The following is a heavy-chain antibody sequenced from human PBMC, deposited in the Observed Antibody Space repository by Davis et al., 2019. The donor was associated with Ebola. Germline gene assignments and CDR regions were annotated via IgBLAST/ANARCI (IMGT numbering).Heavy chain of an antibody. D-gene: IGHD6-6*01. CDR2: IRSKANSYAT. Sequence: PGGSLRLSCAASGFTFSDSAMHWVRQASGKGLEWVGRIRSKANSYATAYAASVKGRFSISRDDSKNTAYLQMNSLKTEDTAVYYCTRPEYSSSTFDPWGQGTLVTVSS. V-gene: IGHV3-73*01. CDR1: GFTFSDSA. CDR3: TRPEYSSSTFDP. J-gene: IGHJ5*02.